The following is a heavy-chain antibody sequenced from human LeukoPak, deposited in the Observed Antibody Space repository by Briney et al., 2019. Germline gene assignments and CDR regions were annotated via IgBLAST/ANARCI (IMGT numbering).Heavy chain of an antibody. Sequence: PGGSLRLSCAASGFTFSSYSMSWVRQAPGKGLEWVSYISSGSSTIYYADSVKGRFTISRDNAKNSLFLQMNSLRDEDTAVYYCARVWQQGFDYWSQGTLVTVSS. CDR2: ISSGSSTI. CDR1: GFTFSSYS. CDR3: ARVWQQGFDY. D-gene: IGHD1/OR15-1a*01. V-gene: IGHV3-48*02. J-gene: IGHJ4*02.